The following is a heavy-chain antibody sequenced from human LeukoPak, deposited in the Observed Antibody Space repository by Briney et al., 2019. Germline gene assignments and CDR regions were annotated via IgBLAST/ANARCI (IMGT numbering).Heavy chain of an antibody. CDR1: GYTFTGYY. CDR2: INPNSGGT. D-gene: IGHD6-19*01. J-gene: IGHJ6*03. Sequence: ASVKVSCKASGYTFTGYYMHWVRQAPGQGLEWMGWINPNSGGTNYAQKFQGRVTMTRDTSISTAYMELSRLRPDDTAVYYCARDASDYYYYYMDVWGKGTTVTIS. CDR3: ARDASDYYYYYMDV. V-gene: IGHV1-2*02.